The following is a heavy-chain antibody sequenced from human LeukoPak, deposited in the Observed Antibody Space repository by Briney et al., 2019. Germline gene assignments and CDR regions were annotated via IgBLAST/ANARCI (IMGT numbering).Heavy chain of an antibody. CDR2: IGTAGDT. Sequence: GGSLRLSCAASGFTFSSYDMHWVRQATGKGLEWVSAIGTAGDTYYPGSVKGRFTISRENAKNSLYLQMNILRAEDTAVYYCAREGWQQLGAYGMDVWGQGTTVTVSS. V-gene: IGHV3-13*01. D-gene: IGHD6-13*01. J-gene: IGHJ6*02. CDR3: AREGWQQLGAYGMDV. CDR1: GFTFSSYD.